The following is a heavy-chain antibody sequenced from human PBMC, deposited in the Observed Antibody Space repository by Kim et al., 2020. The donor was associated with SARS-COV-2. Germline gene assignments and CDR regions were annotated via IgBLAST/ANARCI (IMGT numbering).Heavy chain of an antibody. J-gene: IGHJ6*02. CDR1: GFTFSSYA. Sequence: GGSLRLSCAASGFTFSSYAMSWVRQAPGKGLEWVSVISVSGGSTYYADSVKGRFTISRDNSKNTLYLQMNSLRAEDTAVYYCAKAAPEYYYDSSGSLGNYYYGMDVWGQGTTVTVSS. CDR2: ISVSGGST. V-gene: IGHV3-23*01. CDR3: AKAAPEYYYDSSGSLGNYYYGMDV. D-gene: IGHD3-22*01.